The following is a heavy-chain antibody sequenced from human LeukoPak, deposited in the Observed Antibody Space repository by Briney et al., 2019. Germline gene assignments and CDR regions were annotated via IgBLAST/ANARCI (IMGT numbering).Heavy chain of an antibody. CDR2: ISSSSSYI. CDR3: ARDLFYYDSSGYSAGY. CDR1: GFTFSSYS. D-gene: IGHD3-22*01. J-gene: IGHJ4*02. Sequence: GGSLRLSCAASGFTFSSYSMNWVRQAPGKGLEWVSSISSSSSYIYYADSVKGRFTFSRDNAKNSLYLQMNSLRAEDTAVYYCARDLFYYDSSGYSAGYWGQGTLVTVSS. V-gene: IGHV3-21*01.